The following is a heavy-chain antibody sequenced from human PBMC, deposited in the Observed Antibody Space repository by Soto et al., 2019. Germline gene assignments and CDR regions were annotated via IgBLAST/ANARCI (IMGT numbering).Heavy chain of an antibody. J-gene: IGHJ4*02. V-gene: IGHV4-30-4*01. D-gene: IGHD5-18*01. CDR2: IYYSGST. Sequence: QVQLQESGPGLVKPSQTLSLTCTVSGGSVTTADHYYNWIRQPPGKGLEWIGYIYYSGSTSYCPSRKSRVTISLDTSKNQFSLQMSSVTAADTAVYYCDRGYSSTLLGYWGQGTLVTVSS. CDR3: DRGYSSTLLGY. CDR1: GGSVTTADHY.